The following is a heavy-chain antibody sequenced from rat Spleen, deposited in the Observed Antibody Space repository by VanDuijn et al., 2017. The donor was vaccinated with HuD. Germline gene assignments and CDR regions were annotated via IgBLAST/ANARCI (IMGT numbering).Heavy chain of an antibody. CDR1: GFTFSNYG. Sequence: EVQLVESGGGLVQPGRSLKLSCAASGFTFSNYGMAWVRQAPGKGLEWIASITNTGGNIYYPDSVKGRFTISRNNAQNTLYLQVNSLRSEDTATYYCTREYFYTMDAWGQGASVTVSS. CDR3: TREYFYTMDA. J-gene: IGHJ4*01. CDR2: ITNTGGNI. V-gene: IGHV5S13*01.